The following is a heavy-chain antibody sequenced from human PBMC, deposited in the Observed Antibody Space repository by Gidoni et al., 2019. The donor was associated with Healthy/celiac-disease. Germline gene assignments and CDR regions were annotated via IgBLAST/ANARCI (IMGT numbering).Heavy chain of an antibody. J-gene: IGHJ5*02. D-gene: IGHD6-19*01. CDR1: GGTFSSSA. Sequence: QVQLVQSGAEVKKPGSSVKVSCKASGGTFSSSAISWVRQAPGQGPEWMGGYIPIFGTANYAQKFQGRVTMTADESTSTAYMELSSLRSEDTAVYYCARGIAVAGNRPDWFDPWGQGTLVTVSS. V-gene: IGHV1-69*01. CDR2: YIPIFGTA. CDR3: ARGIAVAGNRPDWFDP.